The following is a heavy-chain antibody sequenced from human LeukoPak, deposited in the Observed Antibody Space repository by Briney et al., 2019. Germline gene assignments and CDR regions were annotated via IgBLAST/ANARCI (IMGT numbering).Heavy chain of an antibody. D-gene: IGHD1-26*01. J-gene: IGHJ4*02. Sequence: GASVKVSCKASGYTFTSYDINWVRKATGQGLEWMGWMNPNSGNTGYAQKFQGRVTMTRNTSISTAYMELSSLRSEDTAVYYCARGQVGATFPDYWGQGTLVTVSS. CDR3: ARGQVGATFPDY. CDR2: MNPNSGNT. CDR1: GYTFTSYD. V-gene: IGHV1-8*01.